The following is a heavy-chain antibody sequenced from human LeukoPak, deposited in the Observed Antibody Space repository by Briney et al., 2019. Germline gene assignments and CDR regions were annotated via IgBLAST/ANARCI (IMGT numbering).Heavy chain of an antibody. CDR2: IFPSGGEI. D-gene: IGHD1-1*01. V-gene: IGHV3-23*01. J-gene: IGHJ6*03. Sequence: GSLRLSCAASGFTFSTFAMIWVRQPPGKGLEWVSSIFPSGGEIHYADSVRGRFTISRDNSKSTLSLQMNSLRAEDTAVYYCASTTRGGTYYYYMDVWGKGTTVTISS. CDR3: ASTTRGGTYYYYMDV. CDR1: GFTFSTFA.